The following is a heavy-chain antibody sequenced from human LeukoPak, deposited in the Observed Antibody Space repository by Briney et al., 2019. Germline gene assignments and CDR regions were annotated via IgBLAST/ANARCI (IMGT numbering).Heavy chain of an antibody. CDR2: ISAYNGNT. D-gene: IGHD1-26*01. CDR1: GYTFTSYG. J-gene: IGHJ4*02. V-gene: IGHV1-18*01. Sequence: GASVKVSCKASGYTFTSYGISWVRQAPGQGLEWMGWISAYNGNTNYAQKLQGRVTMTTDTSTSTASMELRSLRSDDTAVYYCARDGLYSGSYPSPGYWGQGTLVTVSS. CDR3: ARDGLYSGSYPSPGY.